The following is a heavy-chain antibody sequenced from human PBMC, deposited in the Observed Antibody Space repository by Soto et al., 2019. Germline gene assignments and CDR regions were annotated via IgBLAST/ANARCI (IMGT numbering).Heavy chain of an antibody. CDR3: ARALVATRFYYYYGMDV. CDR2: IYYSGST. CDR1: GGSVSSGSYY. D-gene: IGHD5-12*01. Sequence: LTCTVSGGSVSSGSYYWSWIRQPPGKGLEWIGYIYYSGSTNYNPSLKSRVTISVDTSKNQFSLKLSSVTAADTAVYYCARALVATRFYYYYGMDVWGQGTTVTVSS. J-gene: IGHJ6*02. V-gene: IGHV4-61*01.